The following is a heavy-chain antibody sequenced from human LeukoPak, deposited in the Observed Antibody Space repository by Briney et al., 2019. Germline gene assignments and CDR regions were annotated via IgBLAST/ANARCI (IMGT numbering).Heavy chain of an antibody. J-gene: IGHJ4*02. D-gene: IGHD3-22*01. CDR2: ISYDGSNK. CDR3: ARDLRYYDSSGLFDY. Sequence: GGSLRLSCAASGFTFSSYAMHWVRQAPGEGLEWVAVISYDGSNKYYADSVKGRFTISRDNSKNTLYLQMNSLRAEDTAVYYCARDLRYYDSSGLFDYWGQGTLVTVSS. CDR1: GFTFSSYA. V-gene: IGHV3-30*04.